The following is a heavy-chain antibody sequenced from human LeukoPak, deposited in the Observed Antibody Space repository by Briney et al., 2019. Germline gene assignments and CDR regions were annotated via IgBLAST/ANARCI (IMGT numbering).Heavy chain of an antibody. CDR2: ISYDGSNK. CDR1: GFTFSSYG. CDR3: AKDGGGGGYDLDDY. J-gene: IGHJ4*02. D-gene: IGHD5-12*01. Sequence: GGSLRLSCAASGFTFSSYGMHWVRQAPGKGLEWVAVISYDGSNKYYADSVKGRFTISRDNSKNTLYLQMNSLRAEDTAVYYCAKDGGGGGYDLDDYWGQGTLVTVSS. V-gene: IGHV3-30*18.